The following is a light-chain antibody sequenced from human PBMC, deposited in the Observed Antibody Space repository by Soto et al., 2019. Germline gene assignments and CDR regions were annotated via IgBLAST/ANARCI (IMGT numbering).Light chain of an antibody. CDR1: QSISNW. CDR3: QQYNTYPGT. V-gene: IGKV1-5*03. Sequence: DIQMTQSPSTLSASVGDRDTITCRANQSISNWLAWYQQKPGEAPKLLIYKASTLQSGVPSRFSGSASGTEFTLTSSCLQPDDFATYYCQQYNTYPGTFGQGTKLEIK. J-gene: IGKJ2*01. CDR2: KAS.